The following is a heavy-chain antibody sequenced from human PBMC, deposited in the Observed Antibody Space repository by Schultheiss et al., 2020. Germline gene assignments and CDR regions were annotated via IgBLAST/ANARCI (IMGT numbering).Heavy chain of an antibody. CDR3: ARGLHYGSGSAPDF. CDR2: MNPNSGNT. V-gene: IGHV1-8*01. CDR1: GYTFTSYD. J-gene: IGHJ4*02. Sequence: ASVKVSCKASGYTFTSYDINWVRQATGQGLEWMGWMNPNSGNTGYAQKFQGRVTMTTDTSTSTAYMELSSLRSEDTAVYYCARGLHYGSGSAPDFWGQGTLVTVSS. D-gene: IGHD3-10*01.